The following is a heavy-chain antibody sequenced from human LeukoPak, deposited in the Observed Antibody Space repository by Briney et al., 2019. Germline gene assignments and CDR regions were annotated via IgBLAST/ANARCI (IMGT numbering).Heavy chain of an antibody. CDR3: ARSFSEAGYSYGYSDY. Sequence: GGSLRLSCAASGFTFSSYSMNWVRQAPGKGLEWVSPISSSSSYIYYADSVKGRFTISRDNAKNSLYLQMNSLRAEDTAVYYCARSFSEAGYSYGYSDYWGQGTLVTVSS. CDR2: ISSSSSYI. J-gene: IGHJ4*02. V-gene: IGHV3-21*01. D-gene: IGHD5-18*01. CDR1: GFTFSSYS.